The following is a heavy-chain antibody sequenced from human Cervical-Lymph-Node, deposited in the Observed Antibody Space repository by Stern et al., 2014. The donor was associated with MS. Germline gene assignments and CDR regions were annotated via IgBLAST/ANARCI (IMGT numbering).Heavy chain of an antibody. J-gene: IGHJ6*02. CDR3: ARAFGNHNLYYFGMDV. CDR1: GYTFIDYY. V-gene: IGHV1-2*06. CDR2: INPSAGGT. D-gene: IGHD1-14*01. Sequence: QVQLVQSGAEVRKPGASVKVSCKASGYTFIDYYMPWVRQAPGQGLEWMGRINPSAGGTNYAQEFRGRVTMTTDTSISTAYMELSRLTFDDTAVYFCARAFGNHNLYYFGMDVWGQGTTVTVSS.